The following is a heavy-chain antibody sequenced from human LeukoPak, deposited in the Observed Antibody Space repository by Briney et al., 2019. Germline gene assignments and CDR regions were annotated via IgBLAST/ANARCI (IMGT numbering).Heavy chain of an antibody. CDR3: ARGVPGGWYFDL. D-gene: IGHD3-16*01. CDR2: VNGDGSRT. V-gene: IGHV3-74*01. CDR1: GFTVSSNY. J-gene: IGHJ2*01. Sequence: GGSLRLSCAASGFTVSSNYMSWVRQAPGKGLVWVSRVNGDGSRTNYADSVKGRFTISRDNAKNTLYLQMNSLRAEDTAIYYCARGVPGGWYFDLWGRGTLVTVSS.